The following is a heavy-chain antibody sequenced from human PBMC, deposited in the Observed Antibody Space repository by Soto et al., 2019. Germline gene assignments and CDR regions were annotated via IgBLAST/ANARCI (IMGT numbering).Heavy chain of an antibody. D-gene: IGHD5-12*01. CDR3: ASRLDGYNDY. V-gene: IGHV4-30-2*01. CDR1: GGSISSGGYS. CDR2: IYHSGSA. Sequence: SETLSLTCAVSGGSISSGGYSWSWIRQPPGKGLEWIGYIYHSGSAYYNPSLKSRVTISVDRSKNQFSLKLSSVTAADTAVYYCASRLDGYNDYWGQGTLVTVSS. J-gene: IGHJ4*02.